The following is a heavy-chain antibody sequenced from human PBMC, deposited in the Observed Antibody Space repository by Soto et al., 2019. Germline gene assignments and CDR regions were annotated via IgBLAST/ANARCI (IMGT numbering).Heavy chain of an antibody. D-gene: IGHD2-2*01. J-gene: IGHJ4*02. CDR2: IYSGGST. CDR1: GFTVSSNY. V-gene: IGHV3-53*05. CDR3: AKWGTSGPMGY. Sequence: GGSLRLSCAASGFTVSSNYMIWVRQAPGKGLEWVSVIYSGGSTYYADSVKGRFTISRDNSKNTLYLQMNSLRAEDTAVYYCAKWGTSGPMGYWGQGTLVTVSS.